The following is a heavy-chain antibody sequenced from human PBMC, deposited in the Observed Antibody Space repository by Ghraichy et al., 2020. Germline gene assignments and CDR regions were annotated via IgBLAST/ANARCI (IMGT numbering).Heavy chain of an antibody. D-gene: IGHD4-17*01. CDR1: GFTFSDYY. CDR2: ISSSGSTI. V-gene: IGHV3-11*01. Sequence: LSLTCAASGFTFSDYYMSWIRQAPGKGLEWVSYISSSGSTIYYADSVKGRFTISRDNAKNSLYLQMNSLRAEDTAVYYCARSDYGDYAIDYWGQGTLVTVSS. CDR3: ARSDYGDYAIDY. J-gene: IGHJ4*02.